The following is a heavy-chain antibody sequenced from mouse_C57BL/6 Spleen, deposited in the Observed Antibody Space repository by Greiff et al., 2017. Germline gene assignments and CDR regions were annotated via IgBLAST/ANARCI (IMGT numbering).Heavy chain of an antibody. CDR2: IWRGGST. CDR1: GFSLTSYG. J-gene: IGHJ4*01. D-gene: IGHD1-1*01. Sequence: VQLQQSGPGLVQPSQSLSITCTVSGFSLTSYGVHWVRQSPGKGLEWLGVIWRGGSTDYNAAFMSRLSITKDNSKSQVFFKMNSLQADDTAIYYCAKNYGSSYRYYAMDYWGQGTSVTVSS. CDR3: AKNYGSSYRYYAMDY. V-gene: IGHV2-5*01.